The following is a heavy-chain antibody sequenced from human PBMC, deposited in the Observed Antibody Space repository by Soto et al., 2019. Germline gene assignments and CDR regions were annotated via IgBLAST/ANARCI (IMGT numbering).Heavy chain of an antibody. Sequence: GESLKISCKGSGYSFTSYWIGWVRQMPGKGLEWMGIIYPGDSDTRYSPSFQGQVTISADKSISTAYLQWSSLKASDTAMYYCARVTYYYDSSGYRVRVLNYYYGMDVWGQGTTVTVSS. CDR1: GYSFTSYW. CDR3: ARVTYYYDSSGYRVRVLNYYYGMDV. D-gene: IGHD3-22*01. CDR2: IYPGDSDT. J-gene: IGHJ6*02. V-gene: IGHV5-51*01.